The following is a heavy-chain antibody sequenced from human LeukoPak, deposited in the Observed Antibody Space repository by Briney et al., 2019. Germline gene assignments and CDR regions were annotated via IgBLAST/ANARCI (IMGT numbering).Heavy chain of an antibody. D-gene: IGHD1-1*01. J-gene: IGHJ4*02. CDR3: ARDPRGYNWNDVGYFDY. Sequence: GGSLRLSCAASGFTFSSYSMNWVRQAPGKGLEWVSSISSSSSYIYYADSVKGRFTISRDNAKSSLYLQMNSLRADDTAVYYCARDPRGYNWNDVGYFDYWGQGTLVTVSS. CDR1: GFTFSSYS. CDR2: ISSSSSYI. V-gene: IGHV3-21*01.